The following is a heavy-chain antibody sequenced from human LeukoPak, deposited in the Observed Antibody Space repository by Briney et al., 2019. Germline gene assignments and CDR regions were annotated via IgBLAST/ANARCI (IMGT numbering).Heavy chain of an antibody. Sequence: GGSLRLSCAASGFTVSSCYMSWVRQAPGKGLEWVSVLYSDGSTYYADSVKGRSTVSRDNSKNTLHLQMNNLRAEDTAVYYCARAAYDSNGFTANHDSWGQGTLVTVSS. CDR1: GFTVSSCY. V-gene: IGHV3-53*01. CDR3: ARAAYDSNGFTANHDS. D-gene: IGHD3-22*01. J-gene: IGHJ4*02. CDR2: LYSDGST.